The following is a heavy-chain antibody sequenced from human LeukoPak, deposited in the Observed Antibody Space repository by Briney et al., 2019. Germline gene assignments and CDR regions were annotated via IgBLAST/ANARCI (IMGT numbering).Heavy chain of an antibody. V-gene: IGHV5-51*01. CDR1: GYRFTNYW. CDR2: IYPADSDT. Sequence: GEPLKISCKASGYRFTNYWIGWVRQMPGKGLEWMGIIYPADSDTKYSPSFQGQVTISVDKSISTAYLQWNSLKASDTAMYYCVRQNTKTFYDTSGYYFFDFWGQGTLVTVSS. J-gene: IGHJ4*02. CDR3: VRQNTKTFYDTSGYYFFDF. D-gene: IGHD3-22*01.